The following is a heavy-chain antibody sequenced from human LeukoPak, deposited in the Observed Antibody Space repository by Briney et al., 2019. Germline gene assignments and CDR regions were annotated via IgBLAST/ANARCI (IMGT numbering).Heavy chain of an antibody. CDR3: ARDFRDSSGYYPDY. CDR2: IGTAGDT. Sequence: PGGSLRLSCAASGFTFSSYDMHWVRQATGKGLEWVSAIGTAGDTYYPGSVKGRFTISRDNSKNTLYLQMNSLRAEDTAVYYCARDFRDSSGYYPDYWGQGTLVTVSS. D-gene: IGHD3-22*01. J-gene: IGHJ4*02. CDR1: GFTFSSYD. V-gene: IGHV3-13*01.